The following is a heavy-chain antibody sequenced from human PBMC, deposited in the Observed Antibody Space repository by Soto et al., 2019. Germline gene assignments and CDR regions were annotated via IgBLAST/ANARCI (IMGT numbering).Heavy chain of an antibody. CDR1: GCSISSGGYY. CDR3: ARVCGGDCHYGMDV. J-gene: IGHJ6*02. D-gene: IGHD2-21*02. CDR2: IYSSVST. Sequence: QVQLQESGPGLVKPSQTLSLTCTVSGCSISSGGYYWSWIRQHPGKGLKWIGYIYSSVSTYYNPSLKSRVTISVDSSKNQSSLKLSSVTAAATVVDYCARVCGGDCHYGMDVWGQGTTVTVSS. V-gene: IGHV4-31*03.